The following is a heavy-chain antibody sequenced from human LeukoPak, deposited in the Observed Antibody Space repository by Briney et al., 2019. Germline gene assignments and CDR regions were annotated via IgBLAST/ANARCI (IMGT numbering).Heavy chain of an antibody. CDR3: ARADPYYYYYGMDV. CDR1: GGSISSSSYY. Sequence: PSETLSLTCTVSGGSISSSSYYWGWIRQPPGKGLEWIGTIYYSGSTYYNPSLESRVTISVDTSKNQFSLKLSSVTAADTAVYYCARADPYYYYYGMDVWGQGTTVTVSS. CDR2: IYYSGST. J-gene: IGHJ6*02. V-gene: IGHV4-39*07.